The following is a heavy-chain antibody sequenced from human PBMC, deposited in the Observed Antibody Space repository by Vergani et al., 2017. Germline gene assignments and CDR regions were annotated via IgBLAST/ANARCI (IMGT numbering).Heavy chain of an antibody. CDR3: ARDPVWGSTRLNDAFDI. CDR2: ISSSSSYI. V-gene: IGHV3-21*01. Sequence: EVQLVESGGGLVKPGGSLRLSCAASGFTFSSYSMNWVRQAPGKGLEWVSSISSSSSYIYYADSVKGRFTISRDNSKNTLYLQMNSLRAEDTAVYYCARDPVWGSTRLNDAFDIWGQGTMVTVSS. D-gene: IGHD6-25*01. CDR1: GFTFSSYS. J-gene: IGHJ3*02.